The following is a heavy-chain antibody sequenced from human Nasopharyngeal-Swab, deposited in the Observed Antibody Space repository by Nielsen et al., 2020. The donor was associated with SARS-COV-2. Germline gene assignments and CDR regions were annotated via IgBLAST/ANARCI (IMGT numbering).Heavy chain of an antibody. J-gene: IGHJ3*02. CDR1: GGSISSSNW. CDR3: ARVSIMITFGGVIVTDAFDI. Sequence: SETLSLTCAVSGGSISSSNWWSWVRQPPGKGLEGIGEIYHSGSTNYNPSLKSRVTISVDKSKNQFSLKLSSVTAADTAVYYCARVSIMITFGGVIVTDAFDIWGQGTMVTVSS. D-gene: IGHD3-16*02. CDR2: IYHSGST. V-gene: IGHV4-4*02.